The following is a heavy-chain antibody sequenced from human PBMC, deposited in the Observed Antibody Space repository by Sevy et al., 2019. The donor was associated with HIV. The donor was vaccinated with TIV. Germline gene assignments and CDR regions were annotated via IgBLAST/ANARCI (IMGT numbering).Heavy chain of an antibody. V-gene: IGHV3-7*01. J-gene: IGHJ4*02. CDR3: AQGTFGRFDS. CDR1: GFSFSAYW. D-gene: IGHD1-26*01. Sequence: GGSLRLSCAASGFSFSAYWMNWVRQAPGKGLEWVANIKPDGRDKHYVDSAEGRFTISRDNAKNSLYLQMNSLRVEDTAMYYCAQGTFGRFDSWGQGTLVTVSS. CDR2: IKPDGRDK.